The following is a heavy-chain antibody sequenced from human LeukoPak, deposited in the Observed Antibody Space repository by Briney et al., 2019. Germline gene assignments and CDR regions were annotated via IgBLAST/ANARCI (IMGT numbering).Heavy chain of an antibody. Sequence: ASVKVSCKASGGTFSSYAISWVRQAPGQGLEWMGRIIPIFGIANYAQKFQGRVTITADKSTSTAYMELSSLRSEDTAVYYRARDDYGGNEGFDYWGQGTLVTVSS. CDR1: GGTFSSYA. J-gene: IGHJ4*02. CDR2: IIPIFGIA. CDR3: ARDDYGGNEGFDY. V-gene: IGHV1-69*04. D-gene: IGHD4-23*01.